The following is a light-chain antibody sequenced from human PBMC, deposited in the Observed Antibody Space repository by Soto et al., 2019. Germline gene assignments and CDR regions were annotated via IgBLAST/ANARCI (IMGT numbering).Light chain of an antibody. V-gene: IGKV1-5*03. J-gene: IGKJ1*01. Sequence: DIQMTQSPSTLSASVGDRVTITCRASQSIIKSLAWHQQKPGKAPRVLIKMASTLESGVPSRFSGGGSGTEFTLTISSLQPDDFATYYCHQYYVYPPTFGQGTKVEI. CDR1: QSIIKS. CDR2: MAS. CDR3: HQYYVYPPT.